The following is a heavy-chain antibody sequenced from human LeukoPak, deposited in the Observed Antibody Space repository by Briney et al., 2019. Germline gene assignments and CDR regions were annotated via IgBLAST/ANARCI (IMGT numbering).Heavy chain of an antibody. CDR2: INPNNGHT. CDR1: GYTFPNFD. Sequence: ASVKVSCKASGYTFPNFDINSVRQAAGQGLEWMGWINPNNGHTGYARKFQGRVIMTSDSGISTAYMELSSLTYEDTAVYYCARPTSRPSYLYYIDVWGKGTTVTVSS. J-gene: IGHJ6*03. CDR3: ARPTSRPSYLYYIDV. D-gene: IGHD6-13*01. V-gene: IGHV1-8*01.